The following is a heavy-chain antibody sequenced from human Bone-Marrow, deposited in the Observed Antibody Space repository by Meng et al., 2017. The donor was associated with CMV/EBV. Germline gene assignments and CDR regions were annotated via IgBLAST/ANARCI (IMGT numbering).Heavy chain of an antibody. J-gene: IGHJ3*02. V-gene: IGHV4-39*07. CDR3: ARDGMRGSLHRAFDI. Sequence: GSLRLSCAASGFTFSSYSMNWVRQAPGKGLEWIGSIYYSGSTYYNPSLKSRVTISVDTSKNQFSLKLSSVTAADTAVYYCARDGMRGSLHRAFDIWGQGTMVTVSS. D-gene: IGHD1-1*01. CDR1: GFTFSSYS. CDR2: IYYSGST.